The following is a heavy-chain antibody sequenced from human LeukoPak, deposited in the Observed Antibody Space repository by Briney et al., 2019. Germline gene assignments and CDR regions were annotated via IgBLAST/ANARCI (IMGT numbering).Heavy chain of an antibody. Sequence: GGSLRLSCAASGFTFSSYGMSWVRQAPGKGLEWVSAISGSGGSTYYADSVKGRFTISRDNSKNTQYLQINRLRAEDTAVYYCAKDRAYYDILTGYSSFDYWGQGTLVTVSS. V-gene: IGHV3-23*01. J-gene: IGHJ4*02. CDR3: AKDRAYYDILTGYSSFDY. CDR2: ISGSGGST. CDR1: GFTFSSYG. D-gene: IGHD3-9*01.